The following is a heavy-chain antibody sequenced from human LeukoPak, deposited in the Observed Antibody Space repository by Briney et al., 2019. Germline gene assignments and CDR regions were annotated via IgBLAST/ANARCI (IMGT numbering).Heavy chain of an antibody. V-gene: IGHV3-21*01. D-gene: IGHD2-21*01. Sequence: GGSLRLSCAASGFTFSNAWMNWVRQAPGKGLEWVSSISSSSSYIYYADSVKGRFTISRVNAKNSLYLQMNSLRAEDTAVYYCARDSTLGGDFDYWGQGTLVTVSS. CDR1: GFTFSNAW. CDR3: ARDSTLGGDFDY. J-gene: IGHJ4*02. CDR2: ISSSSSYI.